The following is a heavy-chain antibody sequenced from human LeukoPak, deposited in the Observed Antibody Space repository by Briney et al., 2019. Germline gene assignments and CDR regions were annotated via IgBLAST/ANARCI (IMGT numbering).Heavy chain of an antibody. CDR1: GGSISSSNW. CDR3: ARALGYCSGGSCTRGYNWFDP. J-gene: IGHJ5*02. D-gene: IGHD2-15*01. V-gene: IGHV4-4*02. Sequence: SGTLSLTCAVSGGSISSSNWWSWVHQPPGKGLEWIGEIYHSGSTNYNPSLKSRVTISVDTSMNQFSLKLSFVTTADTAVYYCARALGYCSGGSCTRGYNWFDPWGQGTLVTVPS. CDR2: IYHSGST.